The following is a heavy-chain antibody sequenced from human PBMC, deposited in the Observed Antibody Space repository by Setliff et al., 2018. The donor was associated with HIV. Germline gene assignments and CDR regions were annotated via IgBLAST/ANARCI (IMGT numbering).Heavy chain of an antibody. J-gene: IGHJ4*02. Sequence: SETLSLTCAVYGGSFSGHYWSWIRQPPGKGLGWIGHIYTSGSTNYNPSLKSRVTMSVDTSRNQFSLKLTSVTAADTAIYYCARGVNFDYWGQGTQVTVSS. CDR3: ARGVNFDY. CDR1: GGSFSGHY. D-gene: IGHD3-3*01. CDR2: IYTSGST. V-gene: IGHV4-59*11.